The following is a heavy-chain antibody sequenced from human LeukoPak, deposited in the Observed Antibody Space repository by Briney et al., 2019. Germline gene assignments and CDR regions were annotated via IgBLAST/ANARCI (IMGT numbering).Heavy chain of an antibody. CDR3: ARIQLNAFDI. Sequence: GGSLRLSCAASGFXFGDYYIGWIRQAPGKGLEWVSHISSSSSYTKYADSVKGRFTISRDNARNSLYLQMNSLRAEDTAVYYCARIQLNAFDIWGQGTMVTVSS. V-gene: IGHV3-11*06. CDR1: GFXFGDYY. D-gene: IGHD1-1*01. CDR2: ISSSSSYT. J-gene: IGHJ3*02.